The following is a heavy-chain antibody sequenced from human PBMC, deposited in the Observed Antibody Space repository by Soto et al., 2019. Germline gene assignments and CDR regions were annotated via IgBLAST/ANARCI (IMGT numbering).Heavy chain of an antibody. CDR1: GFTFRSYA. CDR3: AKEPVGPDWYFEL. J-gene: IGHJ2*01. V-gene: IGHV3-23*01. CDR2: ISGSGIST. Sequence: DVQLLESGGGLVQPGGSLRLSCAASGFTFRSYAMSWVRQAPGKGLEWVSGISGSGISTHYADSVKGRFTVSRDNSKNTLYLQLNSLRPEDTAVYNCAKEPVGPDWYFELWGRGTLVTVSS.